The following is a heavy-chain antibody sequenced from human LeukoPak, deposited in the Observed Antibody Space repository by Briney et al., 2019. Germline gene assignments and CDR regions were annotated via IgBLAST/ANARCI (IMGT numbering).Heavy chain of an antibody. CDR1: GGSIISYY. CDR2: IHYSGGT. Sequence: SETLSLTCTVSGGSIISYYWSWIRQPPGKGLEWIGYIHYSGGTNYNPSLESRVSMSVDTSKNQFSLKMTSVTAADTAVYYCARLGATAGIVDYWGQGTLVTVSS. J-gene: IGHJ4*02. CDR3: ARLGATAGIVDY. D-gene: IGHD6-13*01. V-gene: IGHV4-59*01.